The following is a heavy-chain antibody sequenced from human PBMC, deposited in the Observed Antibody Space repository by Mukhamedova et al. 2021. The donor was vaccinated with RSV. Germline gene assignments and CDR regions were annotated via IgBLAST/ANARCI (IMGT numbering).Heavy chain of an antibody. Sequence: QGRVTMTTDTSTSTVYMELKSLRSDDTAVYYCARGGGNWLYYFDYWGQGTLVTVSS. D-gene: IGHD1-1*01. CDR3: ARGGGNWLYYFDY. V-gene: IGHV1-18*01. J-gene: IGHJ4*02.